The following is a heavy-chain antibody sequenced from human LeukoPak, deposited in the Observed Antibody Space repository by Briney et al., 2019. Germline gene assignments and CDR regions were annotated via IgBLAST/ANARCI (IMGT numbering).Heavy chain of an antibody. J-gene: IGHJ4*02. CDR2: ISGSGGST. Sequence: PGRSLRLSCAASGFTFSSYAMSWVRQAPGKGLEWVSAISGSGGSTYYADSVKGRFTISRDNSKNTLYLQMNSLRAEDTAVYYCAKDLPDYYYDSSGSDYWGQGTLVTVSS. CDR3: AKDLPDYYYDSSGSDY. V-gene: IGHV3-23*01. D-gene: IGHD3-22*01. CDR1: GFTFSSYA.